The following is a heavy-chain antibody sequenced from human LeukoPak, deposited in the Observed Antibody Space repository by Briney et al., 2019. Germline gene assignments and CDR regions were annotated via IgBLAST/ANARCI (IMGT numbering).Heavy chain of an antibody. D-gene: IGHD3-10*01. CDR3: ARWYYASGSFHNFDY. Sequence: GESLKISCKGSGYSFTNYWIGWVRQMPGKGLEWMGIIYPGDSNTRYSPSFQGQVTISADKSISTAYLQWSSLKASDTAMYYCARWYYASGSFHNFDYWGQGTLVTVSS. V-gene: IGHV5-51*01. CDR2: IYPGDSNT. CDR1: GYSFTNYW. J-gene: IGHJ4*02.